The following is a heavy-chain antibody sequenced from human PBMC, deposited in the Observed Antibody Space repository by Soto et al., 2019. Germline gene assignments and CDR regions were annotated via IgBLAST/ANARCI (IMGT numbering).Heavy chain of an antibody. J-gene: IGHJ1*01. CDR3: ARDPDYYDSSGYYPEYFQH. CDR1: GFTFSSYG. V-gene: IGHV3-30*03. CDR2: ISYDGSNK. D-gene: IGHD3-22*01. Sequence: LRLSCAASGFTFSSYGMHWVRQAPGKGLEWVAVISYDGSNKYYADSVKGRFTISRDNSKNTLYLQMNSLRDEDTAVYYCARDPDYYDSSGYYPEYFQHWGQGTLVTVSS.